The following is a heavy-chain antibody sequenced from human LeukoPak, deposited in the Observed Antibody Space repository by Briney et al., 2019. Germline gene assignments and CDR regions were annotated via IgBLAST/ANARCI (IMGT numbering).Heavy chain of an antibody. CDR2: LYNSGST. V-gene: IGHV4-4*07. CDR3: ARDPGTTGEVKFDS. D-gene: IGHD4-17*01. CDR1: GGSISSYY. Sequence: PSETLSLTCAVSGGSISSYYLSWVRQPAGKGLEWIGRLYNSGSTDYNPSLKNRVTMSVDTSRNQIYLKVRTVTAADTAVYYCARDPGTTGEVKFDSWGQGTLVIVSS. J-gene: IGHJ5*01.